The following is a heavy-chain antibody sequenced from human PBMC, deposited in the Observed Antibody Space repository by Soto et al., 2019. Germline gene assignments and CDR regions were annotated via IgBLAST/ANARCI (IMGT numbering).Heavy chain of an antibody. J-gene: IGHJ4*02. CDR1: GFSFSDYY. D-gene: IGHD6-19*01. Sequence: GSLRLSCAASGFSFSDYYMAWIRQTPGKGLEYVSCIASTTAYTNYADSVKGRFSISRDNAKNSLYLQVDGLTGEDTAVYYCARWVDTGWYFDYWGQGTLVTVSS. CDR2: IASTTAYT. CDR3: ARWVDTGWYFDY. V-gene: IGHV3-11*06.